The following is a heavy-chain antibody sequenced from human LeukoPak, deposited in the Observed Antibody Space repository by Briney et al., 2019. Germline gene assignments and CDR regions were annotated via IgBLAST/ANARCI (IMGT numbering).Heavy chain of an antibody. CDR3: AKDSVLRFSEWSTYNWFDP. D-gene: IGHD3-3*01. Sequence: GGSLRLSCAASGFTFSSYWMSWVRQAPGKGLEWVANIKQDGSEKYYVDSVKGRFTISRDNAKNSLYLQMNSLRAEDTAVYYCAKDSVLRFSEWSTYNWFDPWGQGTLVTVSS. CDR1: GFTFSSYW. V-gene: IGHV3-7*03. CDR2: IKQDGSEK. J-gene: IGHJ5*02.